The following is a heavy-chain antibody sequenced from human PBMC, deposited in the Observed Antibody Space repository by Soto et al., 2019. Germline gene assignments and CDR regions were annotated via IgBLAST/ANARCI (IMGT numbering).Heavy chain of an antibody. CDR2: IYYNGNT. V-gene: IGHV4-30-4*01. CDR3: ARHYDSSGGFDY. Sequence: QVQLQESGPGLVKPSHTLSLTCTVSGDSISGGDYYWSWIRQPPGKGPEWIGYIYYNGNTYYNPSLKSRGTISVDTSQNQFSLKPSSVTAADTAVYYCARHYDSSGGFDYWGQGTLVTVSS. CDR1: GDSISGGDYY. J-gene: IGHJ4*02. D-gene: IGHD3-22*01.